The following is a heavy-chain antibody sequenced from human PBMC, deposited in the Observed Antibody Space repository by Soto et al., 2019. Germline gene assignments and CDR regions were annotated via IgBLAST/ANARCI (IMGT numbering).Heavy chain of an antibody. V-gene: IGHV4-30-4*01. D-gene: IGHD1-26*01. CDR1: GGSISSGDYY. CDR3: AREGVGATAVGYFDY. Sequence: TLSLTCTVSGGSISSGDYYWSWIRQPPGKGLEWIGYIYYSGSTYYNPSLKSRVTISVDTSKNQFSLKLSSVTAADTAVYYCAREGVGATAVGYFDYWGQGTLVTVSS. J-gene: IGHJ4*02. CDR2: IYYSGST.